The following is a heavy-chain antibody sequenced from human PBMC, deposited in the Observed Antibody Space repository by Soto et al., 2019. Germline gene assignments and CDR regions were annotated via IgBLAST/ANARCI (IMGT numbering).Heavy chain of an antibody. Sequence: GGSLRLSCAASGFTFSSYGMHWVRQAPGKGLEWVAVISYDGSNKYYADSVKGRFTISRDNSKNTLYLQMNSLRAEDTAVYYCAKTLYSGSYYYGMDVWGQGTTVTVSS. V-gene: IGHV3-30*18. CDR2: ISYDGSNK. CDR3: AKTLYSGSYYYGMDV. D-gene: IGHD1-26*01. CDR1: GFTFSSYG. J-gene: IGHJ6*02.